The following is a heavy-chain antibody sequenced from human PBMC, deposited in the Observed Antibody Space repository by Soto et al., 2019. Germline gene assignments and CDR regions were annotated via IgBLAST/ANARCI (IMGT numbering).Heavy chain of an antibody. CDR1: GFTFTSYE. V-gene: IGHV3-30-3*01. Sequence: GGSLRLSCAASGFTFTSYEMHWVRQAPGKGLEWVSIISYDGGNKYYADSVKGRFTMSRDNSRNTLDLQMDSLRVGDTAVYYCARRPSLRYPARDVWGQGSPGTVS. D-gene: IGHD2-15*01. J-gene: IGHJ6*02. CDR2: ISYDGGNK. CDR3: ARRPSLRYPARDV.